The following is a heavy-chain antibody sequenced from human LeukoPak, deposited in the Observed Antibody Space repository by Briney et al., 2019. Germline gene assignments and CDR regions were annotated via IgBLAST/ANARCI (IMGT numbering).Heavy chain of an antibody. CDR3: ARDRVTDWNPSNWFDP. D-gene: IGHD1-1*01. CDR1: GYTFTGYY. CDR2: INPNSGGT. V-gene: IGHV1-2*02. J-gene: IGHJ5*02. Sequence: ASVTVSRKASGYTFTGYYMHWVRQAPGQGLEWMGWINPNSGGTNYAQKFQGRVTMTRDTSISTAYMELSRLRSDDTAVYYCARDRVTDWNPSNWFDPWGQGTLVTVSS.